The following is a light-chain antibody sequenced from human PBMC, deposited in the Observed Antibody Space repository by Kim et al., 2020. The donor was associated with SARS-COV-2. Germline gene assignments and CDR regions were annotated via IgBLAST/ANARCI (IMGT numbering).Light chain of an antibody. Sequence: GQMVTISCSGSSSNIGTNTVTWHQQLPGAAPKLLIYSNNHRPSGVPDRFSGSKSGTSASLAISGLQSEDEADYYCAAWNDGLNGPVFGGGTKLTVL. J-gene: IGLJ2*01. CDR3: AAWNDGLNGPV. V-gene: IGLV1-44*01. CDR2: SNN. CDR1: SSNIGTNT.